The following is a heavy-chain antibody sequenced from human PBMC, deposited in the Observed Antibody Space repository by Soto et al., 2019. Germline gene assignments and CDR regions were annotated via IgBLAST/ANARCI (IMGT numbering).Heavy chain of an antibody. Sequence: ASVKVSCKASGYTFTGYAMDWVRQAPGQRLEWMGWINAGNGNTNYAQKFQGWVTMTRDTSISTAYMELSRLRSDDTAVYYCARDLKDSYGTLPSVYYYYGTDVWGQGTTVTVSS. V-gene: IGHV1-2*04. CDR2: INAGNGNT. J-gene: IGHJ6*02. CDR1: GYTFTGYA. D-gene: IGHD5-18*01. CDR3: ARDLKDSYGTLPSVYYYYGTDV.